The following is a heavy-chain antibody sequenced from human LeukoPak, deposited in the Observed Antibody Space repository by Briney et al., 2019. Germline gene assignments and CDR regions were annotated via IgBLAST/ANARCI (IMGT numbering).Heavy chain of an antibody. CDR1: GYTLTELS. D-gene: IGHD2-21*02. J-gene: IGHJ4*02. Sequence: ASVKVSCKVSGYTLTELSMHWVRQAPGKGLEWMGGFDPEDGETIYAQKFQGRVTMTEDTSTDTAYMELRSLRSDDTAVYYCARDAPRDCGGDCYPPAFDYWGQGTLVTVSS. CDR2: FDPEDGET. CDR3: ARDAPRDCGGDCYPPAFDY. V-gene: IGHV1-24*01.